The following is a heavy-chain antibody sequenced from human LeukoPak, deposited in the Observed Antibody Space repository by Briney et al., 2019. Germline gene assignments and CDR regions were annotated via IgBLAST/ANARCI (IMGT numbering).Heavy chain of an antibody. D-gene: IGHD2-2*01. V-gene: IGHV4-59*01. J-gene: IGHJ6*02. CDR3: ARDGRIVVVPAASSKGREHYYYYGMDV. CDR1: GGSISSYY. Sequence: PSETPSLTCTVSGGSISSYYWSWIRQPPGKGLEWIGYIYYSGSTNYNPSLKSRVTISVDTSKNQFSLKLSSVTAADTAVYYCARDGRIVVVPAASSKGREHYYYYGMDVWGQGTTVTVSS. CDR2: IYYSGST.